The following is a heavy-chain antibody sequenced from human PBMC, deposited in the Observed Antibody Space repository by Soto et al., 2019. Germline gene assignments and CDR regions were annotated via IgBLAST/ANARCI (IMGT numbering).Heavy chain of an antibody. D-gene: IGHD4-17*01. Sequence: QVQLQESGPGLMKPSGTLSLTCAVSGDSISSNYWWSWVRQTPGKGLEWLGEIYHRGSTNHSPSLRSRVTISVHKPKNQFSLRLSSVTAADTAAYFCARSTVTEDFWGQGTLVTVSS. CDR1: GDSISSNYW. CDR3: ARSTVTEDF. J-gene: IGHJ4*02. V-gene: IGHV4-4*02. CDR2: IYHRGST.